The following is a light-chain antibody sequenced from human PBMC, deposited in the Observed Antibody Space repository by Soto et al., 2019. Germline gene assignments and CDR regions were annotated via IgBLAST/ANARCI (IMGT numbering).Light chain of an antibody. CDR2: GVF. CDR1: QTVERC. V-gene: IGKV1-5*01. CDR3: QQYKDHVWT. J-gene: IGKJ1*01. Sequence: DIQMTQAPSALQASVGDRVTISCRASQTVERCLAWYQHKPGKAPKLLISGVFTLGRGVPSRVSGSGSATECTVTLSGLQSDDFATYYCQQYKDHVWTFGQGNK.